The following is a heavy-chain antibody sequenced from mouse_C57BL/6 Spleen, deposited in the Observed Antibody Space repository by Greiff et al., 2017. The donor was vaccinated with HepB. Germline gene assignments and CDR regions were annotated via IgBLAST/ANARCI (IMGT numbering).Heavy chain of an antibody. J-gene: IGHJ2*01. CDR3: ARSYGNFDY. CDR2: INPSSGYT. CDR1: GYTFTSYW. Sequence: QVQLQQSGAELAKPGASVKLSCKASGYTFTSYWMHWVKQRPGQGLEWIGYINPSSGYTKYNQKFKDKATLTAEKSSSTAYMQLSSLTYEDSAVYYCARSYGNFDYWGQGTTLTVSS. V-gene: IGHV1-7*01. D-gene: IGHD2-1*01.